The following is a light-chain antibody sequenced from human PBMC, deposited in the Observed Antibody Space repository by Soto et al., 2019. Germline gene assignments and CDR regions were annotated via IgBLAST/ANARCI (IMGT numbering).Light chain of an antibody. J-gene: IGKJ5*01. Sequence: EIVMTQSPATLSVSPGERATLSRRASQSVSSNLAWYQQKPGQAPRLLIYGASTRATGIPARFSGSRSGTEFTLTISSLQSEDFAVSYCQQYDNWPPITFGQGTRLEIK. CDR1: QSVSSN. V-gene: IGKV3-15*01. CDR3: QQYDNWPPIT. CDR2: GAS.